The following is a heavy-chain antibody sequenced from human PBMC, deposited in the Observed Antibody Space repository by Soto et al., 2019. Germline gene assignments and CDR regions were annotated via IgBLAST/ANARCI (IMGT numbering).Heavy chain of an antibody. J-gene: IGHJ4*02. Sequence: EVQLLESGGDLVQPGGSLRLSCAASGFTFSNYAMTWVRQAPGKGLEWVSAISGGGGDTYYTDSVKGRFTISRDNSKNTLYLRMNSLRAEDTATYYCVKGSRITLVRGVYDYWGQGTLVTVS. CDR2: ISGGGGDT. CDR3: VKGSRITLVRGVYDY. D-gene: IGHD3-10*01. V-gene: IGHV3-23*01. CDR1: GFTFSNYA.